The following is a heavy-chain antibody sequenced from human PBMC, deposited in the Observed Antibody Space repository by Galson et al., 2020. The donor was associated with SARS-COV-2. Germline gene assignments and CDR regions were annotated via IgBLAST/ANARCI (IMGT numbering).Heavy chain of an antibody. Sequence: GGSLRLSCAASGFTFSSYAMHWVRQAPGKGLEWVAVISYDGSNKYYADSVKGRFTISRDNSKNTLYLQMNSLRAEDTAVYYCARDSLDTAMVTFLVHYYYYYLDVWGKGTTVTVSS. J-gene: IGHJ6*03. CDR1: GFTFSSYA. CDR3: ARDSLDTAMVTFLVHYYYYYLDV. D-gene: IGHD5-18*01. CDR2: ISYDGSNK. V-gene: IGHV3-30-3*01.